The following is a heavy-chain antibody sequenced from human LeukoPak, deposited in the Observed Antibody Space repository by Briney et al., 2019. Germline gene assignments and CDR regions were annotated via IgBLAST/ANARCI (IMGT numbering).Heavy chain of an antibody. D-gene: IGHD6-6*01. CDR2: IYYSGST. J-gene: IGHJ4*02. CDR1: GGSISSYY. V-gene: IGHV4-59*01. Sequence: SETLSLTCTVSGGSISSYYWSWIRQPPGKGLEWIGYIYYSGSTNYNPSLKSRVTISVDTSKNQFSLKLSSVTAADTAVYYCARVVGIAALTGPYYFDYWGQGTLVTVSS. CDR3: ARVVGIAALTGPYYFDY.